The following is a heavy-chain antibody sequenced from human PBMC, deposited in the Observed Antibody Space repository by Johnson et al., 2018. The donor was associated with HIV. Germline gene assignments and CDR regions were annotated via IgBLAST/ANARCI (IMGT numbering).Heavy chain of an antibody. CDR3: ARDGAQQLARDAFDI. D-gene: IGHD6-13*01. Sequence: QEKLVESGGGVVQPGRSLRLSCAASGFTFSSYAMHWVRQAPGKGLEWVAVISYDGGNKYYADSVKGRFTISRDNSKNTLYLQMNSLRAEDTAVYYCARDGAQQLARDAFDIWGQGTMVTVSS. CDR1: GFTFSSYA. CDR2: ISYDGGNK. J-gene: IGHJ3*02. V-gene: IGHV3-30-3*01.